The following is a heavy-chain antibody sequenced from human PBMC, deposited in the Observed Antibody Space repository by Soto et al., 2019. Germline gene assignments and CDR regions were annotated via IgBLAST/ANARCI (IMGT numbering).Heavy chain of an antibody. CDR2: ISSSSSNT. CDR1: GFSFSSCS. CDR3: GRDPRADTEAAKVDY. J-gene: IGHJ4*02. V-gene: IGHV3-48*01. D-gene: IGHD5-12*01. Sequence: EVQLVESGGGLVQPGGSLRLSCAASGFSFSSCSMNWVRQAPGKGLEWVSYISSSSSNTKYADSVKGRFTISRDNAKNLMYLQMDNLRAEDTAEYYCGRDPRADTEAAKVDYWGQGTLVTVSS.